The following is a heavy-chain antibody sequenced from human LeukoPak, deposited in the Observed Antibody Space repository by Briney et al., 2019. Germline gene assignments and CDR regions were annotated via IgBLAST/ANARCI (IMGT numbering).Heavy chain of an antibody. CDR3: ARGPYGDYADY. CDR1: GGSISSYY. J-gene: IGHJ4*02. Sequence: SETLSLTCTVSGGSISSYYWSWIRQPPGKGLEWIGYIYYSGSTNYNPSLKSRVTISVDKSKNQFSLKLSSVTAADTAVYYCARGPYGDYADYWGQGTLVTVSS. V-gene: IGHV4-59*12. CDR2: IYYSGST. D-gene: IGHD4-17*01.